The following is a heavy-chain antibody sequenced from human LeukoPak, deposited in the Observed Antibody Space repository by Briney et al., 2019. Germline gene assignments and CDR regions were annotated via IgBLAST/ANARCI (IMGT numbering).Heavy chain of an antibody. J-gene: IGHJ4*02. CDR3: ARDRDWNSGFDY. CDR1: GFTFSGYN. D-gene: IGHD1-7*01. CDR2: ISTSSSYI. V-gene: IGHV3-21*01. Sequence: PGGSLRLSCAASGFTFSGYNMKWVRQAPGKGLEWVSSISTSSSYIYYADSVKGRFTISRDNAKNSLYLQMNSLRADDTAVYYCARDRDWNSGFDYWGQGTLVTVSS.